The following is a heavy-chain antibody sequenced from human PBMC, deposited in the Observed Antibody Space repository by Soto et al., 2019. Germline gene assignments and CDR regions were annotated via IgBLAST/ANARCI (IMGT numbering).Heavy chain of an antibody. CDR2: IYPGDSDT. CDR1: GYKVSTWHNFTSYW. CDR3: ARHEGDVGPYGMDV. Sequence: PGESLKISCMGSGYKVSTWHNFTSYWIAWVRQLPGEGLEWMGIIYPGDSDTRYSPSFQGQVTISADKSISTAYPQWSSLKASDTAMYYCARHEGDVGPYGMDVWGQGTTVTVSS. D-gene: IGHD1-26*01. J-gene: IGHJ6*02. V-gene: IGHV5-51*01.